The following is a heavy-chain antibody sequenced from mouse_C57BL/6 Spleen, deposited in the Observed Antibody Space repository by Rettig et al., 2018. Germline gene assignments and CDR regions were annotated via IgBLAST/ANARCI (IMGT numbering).Heavy chain of an antibody. Sequence: LEWIGDINPNNGGTSYNQKFKGKATLTVDKSSSTAYMELRSLTSEDSAVYYCASPYYYGSRYYAMDYWGQGTSVTVSS. D-gene: IGHD1-1*01. CDR3: ASPYYYGSRYYAMDY. CDR2: INPNNGGT. V-gene: IGHV1-26*01. J-gene: IGHJ4*01.